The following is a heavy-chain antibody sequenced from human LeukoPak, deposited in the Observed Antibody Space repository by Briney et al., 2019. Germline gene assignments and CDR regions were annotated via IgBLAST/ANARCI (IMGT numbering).Heavy chain of an antibody. J-gene: IGHJ4*02. D-gene: IGHD3-22*01. CDR1: GFTFDDYA. CDR2: ISWDGDST. CDR3: VTAPYDSNGIFDY. V-gene: IGHV3-43D*03. Sequence: GGSLRLSCAASGFTFDDYAMHWVRQAPGKGLECVSLISWDGDSTYYSDSVKGRFTISRDNNKNSLYLQMNSLRTEDTALYYCVTAPYDSNGIFDYWGQGTLVTVSS.